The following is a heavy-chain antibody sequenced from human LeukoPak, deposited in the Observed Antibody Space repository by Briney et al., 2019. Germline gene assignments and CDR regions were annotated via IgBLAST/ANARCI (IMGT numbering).Heavy chain of an antibody. D-gene: IGHD1-1*01. CDR1: GFTFSSYT. V-gene: IGHV3-21*01. J-gene: IGHJ3*02. CDR3: ARGAAADQGAGTYLLDAFNI. CDR2: ITGSSIYT. Sequence: PGGSLRLSCVASGFTFSSYTMNWVRQAPGKGLEWVSSITGSSIYTYYTDSVKGRFTISRDNAKNSLSLQMNSLRAEDSAIYYCARGAAADQGAGTYLLDAFNIWGQGTMVTVSS.